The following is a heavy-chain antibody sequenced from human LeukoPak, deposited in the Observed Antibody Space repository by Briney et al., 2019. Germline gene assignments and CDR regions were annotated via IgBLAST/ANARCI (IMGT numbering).Heavy chain of an antibody. Sequence: PGGSLRLSCAASGFTFSSYSMNWVRQAPGKGLEWVSVIYSGGSTYYADSVKGRFTISRDNSKNTLYLQMNSLRAEDTAVYYCASSIAARLGSSDAFDIWGQGTMVTVSS. CDR3: ASSIAARLGSSDAFDI. V-gene: IGHV3-53*01. CDR1: GFTFSSYS. J-gene: IGHJ3*02. D-gene: IGHD6-6*01. CDR2: IYSGGST.